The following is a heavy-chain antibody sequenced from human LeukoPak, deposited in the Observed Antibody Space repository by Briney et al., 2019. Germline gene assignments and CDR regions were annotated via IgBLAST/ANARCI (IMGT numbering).Heavy chain of an antibody. D-gene: IGHD5-24*01. CDR1: GFTFSGYW. J-gene: IGHJ4*02. V-gene: IGHV3-7*01. CDR2: IKDDGRQK. CDR3: ARDASRGFDS. Sequence: GGSLRPSCAPSGFTFSGYWMIWVRQPPGRGPEWVASIKDDGRQKYYLDSVRGRFTVSRDNAKNSVYLQMDSLRAKDTGLYYCARDASRGFDSWGQGTLVTVSS.